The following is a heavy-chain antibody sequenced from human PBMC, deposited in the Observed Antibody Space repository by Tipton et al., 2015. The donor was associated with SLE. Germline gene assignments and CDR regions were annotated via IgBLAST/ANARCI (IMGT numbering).Heavy chain of an antibody. CDR2: IYHSGST. D-gene: IGHD1-7*01. Sequence: TLSLTCTVSGGSISSSSYYWGWIRQPPGKGLEWIGSIYHSGSTYYNPSLKSRVTISVDTSKNQFSLKLGSVTAADTAVYYCARQELAAFDIWGQGTMVTVSS. CDR1: GGSISSSSYY. J-gene: IGHJ3*02. V-gene: IGHV4-39*01. CDR3: ARQELAAFDI.